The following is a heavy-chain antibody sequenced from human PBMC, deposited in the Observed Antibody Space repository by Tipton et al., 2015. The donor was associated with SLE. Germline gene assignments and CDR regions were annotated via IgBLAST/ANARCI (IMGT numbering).Heavy chain of an antibody. CDR3: ARDPWDFWSVYGVDY. V-gene: IGHV3-74*01. CDR1: GFTFSSYW. Sequence: SLRLSCAASGFTFSSYWMHWVRQAPGKGLVWVSRINSDGSSTSYADSVKGRFTISRDNAKNTLYLQMNSLRAEDTAVYFCARDPWDFWSVYGVDYWGQGNLFPVSS. CDR2: INSDGSST. D-gene: IGHD3-3*01. J-gene: IGHJ4*02.